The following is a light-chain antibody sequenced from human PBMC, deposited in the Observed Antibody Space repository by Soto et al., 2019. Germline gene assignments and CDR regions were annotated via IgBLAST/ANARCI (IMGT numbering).Light chain of an antibody. Sequence: DIQMTQSPSSLSASVGDRVTITCRASQSISSYLNWYQQKPGKAPKLLIYAAPSLQSGVPSRFSGSGSGTDFTLTISSLQPEDFATYYCQQSYSTRGTFGQGTKVDIK. J-gene: IGKJ1*01. CDR3: QQSYSTRGT. V-gene: IGKV1-39*01. CDR1: QSISSY. CDR2: AAP.